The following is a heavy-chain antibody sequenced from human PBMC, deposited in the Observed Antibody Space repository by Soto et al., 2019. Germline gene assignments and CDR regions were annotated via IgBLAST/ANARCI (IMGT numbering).Heavy chain of an antibody. CDR1: GGSISSYY. CDR3: ATVTITAAGNWFDP. V-gene: IGHV4-59*01. Sequence: SETLSLTCTVSGGSISSYYWSWIRQPPGKGLEWIGYIYYSGTINYNPSLKSRVTISLDTSKNQFSLKLRSVTAADTAVYYCATVTITAAGNWFDPWGRGALVTGSS. CDR2: IYYSGTI. D-gene: IGHD6-13*01. J-gene: IGHJ5*02.